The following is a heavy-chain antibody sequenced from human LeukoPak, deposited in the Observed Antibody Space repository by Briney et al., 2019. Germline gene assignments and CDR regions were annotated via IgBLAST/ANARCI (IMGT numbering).Heavy chain of an antibody. V-gene: IGHV3-7*01. J-gene: IGHJ4*02. CDR1: GFTFSNYW. CDR3: ASGYNDATDYFDY. Sequence: GGSLRLSCAASGFTFSNYWMSWVRQAPGKGLEWVAIIKQDGSEKYYVDSVKGRFTISRDNAKNSLYPQMNILRVEDTAVYYCASGYNDATDYFDYWGQGTLVTVSS. D-gene: IGHD5-12*01. CDR2: IKQDGSEK.